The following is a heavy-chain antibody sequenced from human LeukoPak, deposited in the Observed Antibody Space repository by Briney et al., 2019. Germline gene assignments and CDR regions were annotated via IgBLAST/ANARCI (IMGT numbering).Heavy chain of an antibody. CDR2: ISSDGYTT. V-gene: IGHV3-74*01. Sequence: GGSLRLSCVVSGFVFSTYRMHWVRQAPGKGLVWVSRISSDGYTTNYADSVRGRFTISRDNAKNTLYLEMNSLRAEDTAVYYCVVGGSPGYWGQGTLVTVSS. J-gene: IGHJ4*02. D-gene: IGHD2-15*01. CDR1: GFVFSTYR. CDR3: VVGGSPGY.